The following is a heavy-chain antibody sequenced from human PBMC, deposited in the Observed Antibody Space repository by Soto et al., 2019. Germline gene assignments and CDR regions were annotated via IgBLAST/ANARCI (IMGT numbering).Heavy chain of an antibody. V-gene: IGHV1-46*01. D-gene: IGHD5-12*01. Sequence: QVQLVQSGAEVKKPGASVKISCKVSGYTFTSHYMHWVRQAPGQGLEWMGVINPNDGGTTYAQKFRGRVTMTRDTSTSTVYMELSSLRSEDTAVYYCARVAWQSLDYWGQGTLVTVSS. CDR2: INPNDGGT. CDR3: ARVAWQSLDY. CDR1: GYTFTSHY. J-gene: IGHJ4*02.